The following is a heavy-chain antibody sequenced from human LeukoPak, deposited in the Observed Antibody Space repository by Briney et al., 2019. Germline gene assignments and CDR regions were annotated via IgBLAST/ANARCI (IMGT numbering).Heavy chain of an antibody. J-gene: IGHJ4*02. Sequence: SVKVSCKASGYTFTGYYMHWVRQAPGQGLEWMGRIIPILGIANYAQKFQGRVTITADKSTSTAYMELSSLRSEDTAVYYCARDQGRDGYNYWGQGTLVTVSS. CDR2: IIPILGIA. V-gene: IGHV1-69*04. CDR3: ARDQGRDGYNY. D-gene: IGHD5-24*01. CDR1: GYTFTGYY.